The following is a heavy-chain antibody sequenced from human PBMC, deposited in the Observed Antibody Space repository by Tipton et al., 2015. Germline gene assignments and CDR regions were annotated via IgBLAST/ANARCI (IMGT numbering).Heavy chain of an antibody. CDR3: ARGRFGDLPYFDS. CDR2: FSRTGAYI. J-gene: IGHJ4*02. Sequence: QLVQSGGGLIQPGGSLRLSCAASGFSFSDYDMNWVRQAPGKGLEWVSLFSRTGAYIYYADSVKGRFTISRDNARNSLYLQMNSLRAEDSAFYYCARGRFGDLPYFDSWGQGTLVTVSS. V-gene: IGHV3-21*01. CDR1: GFSFSDYD. D-gene: IGHD3-10*01.